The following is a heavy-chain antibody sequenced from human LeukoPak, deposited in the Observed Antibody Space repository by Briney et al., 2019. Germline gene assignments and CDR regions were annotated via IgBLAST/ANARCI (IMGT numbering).Heavy chain of an antibody. CDR1: GYTFTSYG. Sequence: ASVKVSCKASGYTFTSYGISWVRQAPGQGLEWMGWISAYNGNTNYAQKLQGRVTMTTDTSTSTAYMELRSLRSDDTAVYYCARDRARPLRYFDWLFYPSDYWGQGTLVTVSS. V-gene: IGHV1-18*01. CDR3: ARDRARPLRYFDWLFYPSDY. J-gene: IGHJ4*02. D-gene: IGHD3-9*01. CDR2: ISAYNGNT.